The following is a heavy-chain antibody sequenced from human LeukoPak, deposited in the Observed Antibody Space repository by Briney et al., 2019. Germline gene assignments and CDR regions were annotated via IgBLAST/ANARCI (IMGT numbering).Heavy chain of an antibody. V-gene: IGHV1-2*02. J-gene: IGHJ3*02. CDR2: INPKSGGT. Sequence: ASVKVSCRTSGYTFSTSYMHWVRQALGQGLEWMGWINPKSGGTDYAQRFQGRVTMTRDTSISTAYMELSGLRSDDTAVYYCARDGVYSTNFDAFDIWGQGTMVTVSS. CDR1: GYTFSTSY. CDR3: ARDGVYSTNFDAFDI. D-gene: IGHD6-13*01.